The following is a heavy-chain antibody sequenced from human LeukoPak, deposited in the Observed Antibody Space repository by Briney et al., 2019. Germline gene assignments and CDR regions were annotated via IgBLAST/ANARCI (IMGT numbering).Heavy chain of an antibody. CDR3: ARDRQWLAADAFDI. CDR1: GFTFSSYA. D-gene: IGHD6-19*01. V-gene: IGHV3-21*01. Sequence: GGSLRLSCAASGFTFSSYAMHWVRQAPGKGLEWVSSISSSSSYIYYADSVKGRFTISRDNAKNSLYLQMNSLRAEDTAVYYCARDRQWLAADAFDIWGQGTMVTVSS. J-gene: IGHJ3*02. CDR2: ISSSSSYI.